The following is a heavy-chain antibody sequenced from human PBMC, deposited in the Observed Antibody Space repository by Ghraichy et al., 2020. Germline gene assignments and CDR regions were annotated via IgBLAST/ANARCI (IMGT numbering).Heavy chain of an antibody. Sequence: SETLSLTCAVYGGSFSGYYWSWIRQPPGKGLEWIGEINHSGSTNYNPSLKSRVTISVDTSKNQFSLKLSSVTAADTAVYYCARDTDDAFDIWGQGTMVTVSS. CDR3: ARDTDDAFDI. D-gene: IGHD2-8*02. J-gene: IGHJ3*02. V-gene: IGHV4-34*01. CDR1: GGSFSGYY. CDR2: INHSGST.